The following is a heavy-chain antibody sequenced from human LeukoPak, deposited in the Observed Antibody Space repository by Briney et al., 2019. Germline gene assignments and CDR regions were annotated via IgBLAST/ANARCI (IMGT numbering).Heavy chain of an antibody. CDR3: ASSFGVVVAATSDNWFDP. CDR1: GGSISSYY. V-gene: IGHV4-59*12. J-gene: IGHJ5*02. CDR2: IYYSGST. Sequence: SETLSLTCTVSGGSISSYYWSWIRQPPGKGLEWIGYIYYSGSTNYNPSLKSRVTISVDTSKNQFSLKLSSVTAADTAVYYCASSFGVVVAATSDNWFDPWGQGTLVTVSS. D-gene: IGHD2-15*01.